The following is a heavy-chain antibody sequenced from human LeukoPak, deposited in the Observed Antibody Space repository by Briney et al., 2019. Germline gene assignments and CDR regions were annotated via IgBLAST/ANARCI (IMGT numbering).Heavy chain of an antibody. CDR1: GDTFSSNSAA. CDR3: ANFYLDN. J-gene: IGHJ4*02. D-gene: IGHD2/OR15-2a*01. CDR2: TYFRSKWYN. Sequence: SQTLSLTCAISGDTFSSNSAALNWIRQSPSRGLEWLGRTYFRSKWYNDYAESVKGRISINPDTSKNQFSLHLNSVNPEDTAVYYCANFYLDNWSQGSLVTVSS. V-gene: IGHV6-1*01.